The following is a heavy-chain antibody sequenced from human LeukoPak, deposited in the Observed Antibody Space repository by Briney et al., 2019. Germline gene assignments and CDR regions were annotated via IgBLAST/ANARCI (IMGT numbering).Heavy chain of an antibody. D-gene: IGHD1-26*01. Sequence: ASVKVSCKASGYTFTSYDINWVRQATGQGLEWMGWMNPNSGNTGYAQKFQGRVTMTRNTSISTAYMELSSLRSEYTAVYYCARRSGSYYILDYWGQGTLVTVSS. CDR2: MNPNSGNT. J-gene: IGHJ4*02. CDR1: GYTFTSYD. CDR3: ARRSGSYYILDY. V-gene: IGHV1-8*01.